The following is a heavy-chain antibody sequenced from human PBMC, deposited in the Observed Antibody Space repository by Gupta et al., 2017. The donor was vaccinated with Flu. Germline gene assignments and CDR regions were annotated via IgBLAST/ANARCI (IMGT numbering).Heavy chain of an antibody. D-gene: IGHD3-3*01. CDR2: INHSGST. Sequence: QVQLQQWGAGLLKPSETLSLTCAVYGGSFSGYYWSWIRQPPGKGLEWIGEINHSGSTNYNPSLKSRVTISVDTSKNQFSLKLSSVTAADTAVYYCARGDGKTIETYYYYYGMDVWGQGTTVTVSS. CDR3: ARGDGKTIETYYYYYGMDV. J-gene: IGHJ6*02. V-gene: IGHV4-34*01. CDR1: GGSFSGYY.